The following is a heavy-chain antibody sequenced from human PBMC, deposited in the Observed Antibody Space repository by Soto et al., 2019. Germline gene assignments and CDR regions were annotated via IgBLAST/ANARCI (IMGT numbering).Heavy chain of an antibody. Sequence: QLHLVQSGAVVKKPGASVTVSCSASGYPVTAYYMHWVRQAPGRGLEWMGGINPATGAAKYTQTFQGRGTMTRDTATSKVVMQPSGLTSEDTAVFFCARGGGVGVAGSAAFDMWGQGTVVTVSS. CDR2: INPATGAA. J-gene: IGHJ3*02. CDR3: ARGGGVGVAGSAAFDM. CDR1: GYPVTAYY. D-gene: IGHD3-3*01. V-gene: IGHV1-2*02.